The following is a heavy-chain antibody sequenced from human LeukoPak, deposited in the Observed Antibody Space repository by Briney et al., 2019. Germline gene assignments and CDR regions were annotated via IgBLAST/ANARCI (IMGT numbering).Heavy chain of an antibody. V-gene: IGHV3-74*01. CDR2: INHDGTGT. CDR3: ATASEY. J-gene: IGHJ4*02. Sequence: GGSLRLSRAASGFTFSNFWMHWVRQVPGKGLVWVSGINHDGTGTYYADSVKGRFTISRDNAKNTVYLQMNGLRAEDTTVYYCATASEYWGQGTLVTVSS. CDR1: GFTFSNFW.